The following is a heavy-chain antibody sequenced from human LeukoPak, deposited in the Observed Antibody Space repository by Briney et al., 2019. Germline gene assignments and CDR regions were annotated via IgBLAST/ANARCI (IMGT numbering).Heavy chain of an antibody. D-gene: IGHD3-3*01. Sequence: GESLKISCKGSGYNFASYWIGWVRQMPGKGLEWMGIFYLGDSDTRYSPSFQGQVTMSADKSISTAYLQWSSLKASDTAMYYCARQKAYDRYFDLWGRGTLVTVSS. J-gene: IGHJ2*01. CDR1: GYNFASYW. CDR2: FYLGDSDT. CDR3: ARQKAYDRYFDL. V-gene: IGHV5-51*01.